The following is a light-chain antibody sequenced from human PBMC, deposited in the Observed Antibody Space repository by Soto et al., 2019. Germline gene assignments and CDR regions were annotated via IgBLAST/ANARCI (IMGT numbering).Light chain of an antibody. CDR3: HQRKSWPRT. CDR1: QSVSSY. V-gene: IGKV3-11*01. J-gene: IGKJ1*01. CDR2: GAS. Sequence: EIVSAQSPATLSLSPGERATLSCRASQSVSSYLAWYQQKPGQAPRLLIYGASSRATGIPDRFSGSGSGTDFTLTISSLEPEDFAVYYCHQRKSWPRTFGQGTKVDIK.